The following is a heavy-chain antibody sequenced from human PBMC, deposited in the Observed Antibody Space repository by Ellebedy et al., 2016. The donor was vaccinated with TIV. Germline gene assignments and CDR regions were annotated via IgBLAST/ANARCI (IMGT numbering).Heavy chain of an antibody. J-gene: IGHJ6*02. V-gene: IGHV4-34*01. D-gene: IGHD2-15*01. CDR1: GGSFSGYY. CDR2: INHSGST. CDR3: ARGNRKPDIVVVVAATRYYYYGMDV. Sequence: MPSETLSLTCAVYGGSFSGYYWSWIRQPPGKGMEWNGDINHSGSTNYNPSLQSRVTISVDKSTNQFSLKLSSVTAADTAVYYCARGNRKPDIVVVVAATRYYYYGMDVWGQGTTVTVSS.